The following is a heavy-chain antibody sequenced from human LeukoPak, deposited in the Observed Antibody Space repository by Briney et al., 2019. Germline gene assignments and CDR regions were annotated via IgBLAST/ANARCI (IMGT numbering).Heavy chain of an antibody. V-gene: IGHV3-30*03. CDR2: ISKDGRKN. D-gene: IGHD3-16*01. Sequence: GGSLRLSCEASGFSFSTSGVHWVRQAPGKGLEWMAVISKDGRKNHYADSVKGLFTVSRDNSKSTLFLQMNSLRPEDTGIYYCARDLLDYGTAYYDVGIFDSWGQGTRVTVSS. CDR3: ARDLLDYGTAYYDVGIFDS. CDR1: GFSFSTSG. J-gene: IGHJ4*02.